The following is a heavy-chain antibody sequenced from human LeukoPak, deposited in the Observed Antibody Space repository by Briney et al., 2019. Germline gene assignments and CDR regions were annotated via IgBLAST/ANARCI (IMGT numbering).Heavy chain of an antibody. CDR2: IYHSGST. D-gene: IGHD1-1*01. V-gene: IGHV4-38-2*01. J-gene: IGHJ4*02. CDR3: ARRRKNDVLDY. Sequence: SETLSLTCAVSGYSISSGYYWGWIRQPPGKGLDGIGSIYHSGSTYYNPSLKSRVTISVDTSKNQFSLKLSSVTAADTAVYYCARRRKNDVLDYWGQGTLVTVSS. CDR1: GYSISSGYY.